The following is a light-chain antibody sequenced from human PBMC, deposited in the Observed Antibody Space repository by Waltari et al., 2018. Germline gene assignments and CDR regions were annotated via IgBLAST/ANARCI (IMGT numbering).Light chain of an antibody. Sequence: QSALTQPASVSGSLGQSITISCTGISSDLGGYNYVSWYQQPPGKAPRLMIYEVSNRPSGVSNRFSGSKSGNTASLTISGLQAEDEGDYYCSSYTFSGTVGVFGGGTKLTVL. V-gene: IGLV2-14*01. J-gene: IGLJ2*01. CDR3: SSYTFSGTVGV. CDR2: EVS. CDR1: SSDLGGYNY.